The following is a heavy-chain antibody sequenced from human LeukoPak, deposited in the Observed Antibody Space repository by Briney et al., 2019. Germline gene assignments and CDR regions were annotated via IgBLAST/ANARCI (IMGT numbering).Heavy chain of an antibody. CDR2: IWYDGSNK. D-gene: IGHD1-26*01. Sequence: PGGSLRLSCAACGFTFSSYGKHRVRQAPGKGLEWLSVIWYDGSNKNYSDSVKGRFTISRDNSKNTLYLQMNSLRVEDTAVYYCARDAPGGRYFDYWGQGTLVTVSS. CDR1: GFTFSSYG. V-gene: IGHV3-33*01. J-gene: IGHJ4*02. CDR3: ARDAPGGRYFDY.